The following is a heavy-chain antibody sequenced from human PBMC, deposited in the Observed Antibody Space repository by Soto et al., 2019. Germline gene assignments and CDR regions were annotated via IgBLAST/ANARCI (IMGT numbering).Heavy chain of an antibody. CDR3: ARMYYDFWSGHNWFDP. V-gene: IGHV4-39*01. J-gene: IGHJ5*02. CDR1: GGSISSSSYY. D-gene: IGHD3-3*01. CDR2: IYYSGST. Sequence: SETLSLTCTVSGGSISSSSYYWGWIRQPPGKGLEWIGSIYYSGSTYYNPSLKSRVTISVDTSKNQFSLKLSSVTAADTAVYYCARMYYDFWSGHNWFDPWGQGTLVTVSS.